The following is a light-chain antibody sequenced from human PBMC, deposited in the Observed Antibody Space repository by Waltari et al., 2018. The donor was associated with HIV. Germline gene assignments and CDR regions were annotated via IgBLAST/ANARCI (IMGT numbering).Light chain of an antibody. Sequence: PGQSVTISCTGTSSDVGDNNYVSWYQQHPGKAPKVMIYEVSKRPSGVPGRFSGSKSGNTASLTVSGLQAEDEADYFCTSYAGSNNLVFGGGTKLTVL. V-gene: IGLV2-8*01. CDR1: SSDVGDNNY. J-gene: IGLJ2*01. CDR3: TSYAGSNNLV. CDR2: EVS.